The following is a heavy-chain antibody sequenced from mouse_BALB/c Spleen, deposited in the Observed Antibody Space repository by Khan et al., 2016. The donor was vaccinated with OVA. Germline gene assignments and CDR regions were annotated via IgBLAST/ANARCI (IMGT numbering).Heavy chain of an antibody. CDR2: INPSNGYT. J-gene: IGHJ3*01. CDR3: VRDGAYHRNDGWFAY. V-gene: IGHV1-4*01. CDR1: GYTFISYT. Sequence: QIQLVQSGAELARPGASVKMSCKASGYTFISYTIHWIKKRPGQGLEWIGYINPSNGYTNYNQKFKDKATLTTDKSSTTAYLQLSRLTSDDSAVDNCVRDGAYHRNDGWFAYWGQGTLVTVSA. D-gene: IGHD2-14*01.